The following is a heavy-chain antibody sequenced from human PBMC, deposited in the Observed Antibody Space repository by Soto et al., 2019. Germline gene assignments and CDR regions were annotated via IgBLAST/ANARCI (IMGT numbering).Heavy chain of an antibody. D-gene: IGHD2-15*01. J-gene: IGHJ6*03. CDR2: ISSSSSYI. V-gene: IGHV3-21*01. CDR3: ARVGRGELLAAYYMDV. CDR1: GFTFSSYS. Sequence: GGSLRLSCAASGFTFSSYSMNWVRQAPGKGLEWVSSISSSSSYIYYADSVKGRFTISRDNAKNSLYLQMNSLRAEDTAVYYCARVGRGELLAAYYMDVWGEGTTLPVSS.